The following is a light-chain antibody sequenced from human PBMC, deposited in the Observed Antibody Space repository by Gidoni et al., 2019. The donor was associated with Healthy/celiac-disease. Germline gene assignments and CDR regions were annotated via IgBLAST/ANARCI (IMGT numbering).Light chain of an antibody. CDR2: QDS. J-gene: IGLJ1*01. CDR3: QAWDSSTVV. CDR1: KLGDKY. Sequence: SYELTQPPPVSVSPGQTASITCSGDKLGDKYACWYQQKPGQSPVLVIYQDSKRPSGIPERFSGSNSGNTATLTISGTQAMDEAVYYCQAWDSSTVVFGTGTKVTVL. V-gene: IGLV3-1*01.